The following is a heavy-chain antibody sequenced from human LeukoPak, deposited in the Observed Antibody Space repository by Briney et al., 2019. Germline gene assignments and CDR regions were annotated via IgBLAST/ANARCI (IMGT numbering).Heavy chain of an antibody. Sequence: SETLSLTCAVSGGSISSGGYSWSWIRQPPGKGLEWIGYIFDSGDTHYNPSLKSRVTISIDRSQNQLSLKLSSVTAADTAVYYCARGPIAAAGRSWDYWGQGVQVTVSS. D-gene: IGHD6-13*01. CDR2: IFDSGDT. CDR1: GGSISSGGYS. V-gene: IGHV4-30-2*01. J-gene: IGHJ4*02. CDR3: ARGPIAAAGRSWDY.